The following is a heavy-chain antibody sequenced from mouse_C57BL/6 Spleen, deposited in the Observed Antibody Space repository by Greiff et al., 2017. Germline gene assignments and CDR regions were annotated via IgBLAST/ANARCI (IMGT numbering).Heavy chain of an antibody. J-gene: IGHJ2*01. CDR2: IDPNSGGT. CDR1: GYTFSSYW. Sequence: QVLLQQPGAELVKPGASVKLSCKASGYTFSSYWMHWVKQRPGRGLEWIGWIDPNSGGTKYNEKFKSKLTLTVDKPTSTAFMQLSSLRSEDSAVYNCERKGFDYWGQGTTLTVSS. CDR3: ERKGFDY. V-gene: IGHV1-72*01.